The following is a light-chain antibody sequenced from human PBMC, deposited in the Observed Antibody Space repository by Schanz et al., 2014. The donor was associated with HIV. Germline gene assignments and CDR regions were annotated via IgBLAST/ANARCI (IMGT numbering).Light chain of an antibody. CDR1: SSNVGSNT. Sequence: QSVLTQPPSASGTPGQRVTISCSGSSSNVGSNTVNWYQQLPGTAPKLLIYSSNQRPSGVPGRFSGSKSGTSASLAITGLQAEDEADYYCQSYDNSLSGPWVFGGGTKLTVL. J-gene: IGLJ3*02. V-gene: IGLV1-44*01. CDR3: QSYDNSLSGPWV. CDR2: SSN.